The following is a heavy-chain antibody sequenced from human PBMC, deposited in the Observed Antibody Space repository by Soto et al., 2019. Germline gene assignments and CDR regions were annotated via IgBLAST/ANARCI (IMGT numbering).Heavy chain of an antibody. CDR2: IYSGGST. CDR3: ARGSGSLYYFDF. Sequence: GGSLRLSCAASGFSVSTNYMTWVRQAPGKGLEWVSVIYSGGSTYYADSVKGRFTISRDNSKNTLHLQMNSLRAEDTAVYYCARGSGSLYYFDFWVRGTLVTVSS. J-gene: IGHJ4*02. D-gene: IGHD1-26*01. CDR1: GFSVSTNY. V-gene: IGHV3-53*01.